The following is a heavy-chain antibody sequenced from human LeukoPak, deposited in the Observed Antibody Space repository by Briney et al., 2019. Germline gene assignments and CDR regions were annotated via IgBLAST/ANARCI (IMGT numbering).Heavy chain of an antibody. CDR2: ISWNSGSI. J-gene: IGHJ4*02. D-gene: IGHD3-22*01. CDR3: ALPHGANSGYVD. CDR1: GFTFDDYA. Sequence: GRSLRLSCAASGFTFDDYAMHWVRQAPGKGLEWVSGISWNSGSIGYADSVKGRFTISRDNAKNSLYLQMNSLRAEDTALYYCALPHGANSGYVDWGQGTLVTVSS. V-gene: IGHV3-9*01.